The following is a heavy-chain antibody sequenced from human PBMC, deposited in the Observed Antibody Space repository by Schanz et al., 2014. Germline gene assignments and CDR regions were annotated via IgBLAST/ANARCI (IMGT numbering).Heavy chain of an antibody. V-gene: IGHV3-66*01. CDR1: GFTFSSNY. CDR3: AKDLISGWSGFDY. Sequence: VQLVESGGGVVQPGRSLRLSCAASGFTFSSNYMSWVRQAPGKGLEWVSITYSGGSTYYADSVKGRFTISRDNSKNTLYLLMNSLRAEDTAVYYCAKDLISGWSGFDYWGQGTLVTVSS. J-gene: IGHJ4*02. D-gene: IGHD6-19*01. CDR2: TYSGGST.